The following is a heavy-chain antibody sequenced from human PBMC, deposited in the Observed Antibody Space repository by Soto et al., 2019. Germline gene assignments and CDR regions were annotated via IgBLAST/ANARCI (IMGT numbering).Heavy chain of an antibody. CDR1: GFTFSKFE. D-gene: IGHD6-19*01. J-gene: IGHJ4*02. CDR2: ISVSGGET. Sequence: EVQVLESGGGLVQPGGSRRLSCTASGFTFSKFEMSWARQASGKGLEWGSFISVSGGETHYADSVKGRFIISRDNSKNTLYLQMNSLRVEDMAVYYCVKGGWLDDWGQGTLVTVSS. CDR3: VKGGWLDD. V-gene: IGHV3-23*01.